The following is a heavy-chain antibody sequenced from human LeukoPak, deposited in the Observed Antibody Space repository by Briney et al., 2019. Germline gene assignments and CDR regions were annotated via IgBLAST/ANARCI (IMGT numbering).Heavy chain of an antibody. Sequence: ASVKVSCKASGGTFSSYAISWVRQAPGQGLEWMGRIIPILGIANYARKFQGRVTMTRNTSISTAYMGLSSLRSEDTAVYYCARHSRMGVSWGQGTLVTVSS. CDR1: GGTFSSYA. V-gene: IGHV1-69*04. CDR2: IIPILGIA. D-gene: IGHD3-22*01. CDR3: ARHSRMGVS. J-gene: IGHJ4*02.